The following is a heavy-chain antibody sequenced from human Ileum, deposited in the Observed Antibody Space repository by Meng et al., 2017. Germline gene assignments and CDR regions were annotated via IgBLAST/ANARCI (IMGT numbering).Heavy chain of an antibody. V-gene: IGHV4-59*08. CDR3: ARLMVVGNTGYHFDN. CDR2: IYYSGST. CDR1: GGFISNHY. Sequence: VQLQESGPGLVKPSETLSLTCTVSGGFISNHYWSWIRQPPRKGLEWIGYIYYSGSTNYNSSLKSRVTISVDTSKNQFSLKLSSVTAADTAVYYCARLMVVGNTGYHFDNWGQGTLVTVSS. D-gene: IGHD2-15*01. J-gene: IGHJ4*02.